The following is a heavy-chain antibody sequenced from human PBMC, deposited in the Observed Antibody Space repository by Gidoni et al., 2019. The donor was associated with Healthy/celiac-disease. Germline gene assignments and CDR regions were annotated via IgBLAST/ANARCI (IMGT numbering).Heavy chain of an antibody. CDR1: GFTFSSYW. CDR2: IKQDGSEK. D-gene: IGHD3-3*01. CDR3: ARDGDFWSGPQPNWFDP. V-gene: IGHV3-7*03. Sequence: EVQLVESGGGLVQPGGSLRLSCAASGFTFSSYWMSWVRQAPGKGLEWVANIKQDGSEKYYVDSVKGRFTISRDNAKNSLYLQMNSLRAEDTAVYYCARDGDFWSGPQPNWFDPWGQGTLVTVSS. J-gene: IGHJ5*02.